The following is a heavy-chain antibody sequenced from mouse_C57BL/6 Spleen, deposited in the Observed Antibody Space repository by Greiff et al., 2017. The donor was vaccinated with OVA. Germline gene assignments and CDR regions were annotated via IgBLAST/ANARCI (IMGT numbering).Heavy chain of an antibody. Sequence: VQLQQSGAELVKPGASVKISCKASGYAFSSYWMNWVKQRPGKGLEWIGQIYPGDGDTNYNGKFKGKATLTADKSSSTAYMQLSSLTSEDSAFYICARADSACYCFSYWGQGTLVTVSA. CDR1: GYAFSSYW. CDR2: IYPGDGDT. J-gene: IGHJ3*01. CDR3: ARADSACYCFSY. D-gene: IGHD3-2*02. V-gene: IGHV1-80*01.